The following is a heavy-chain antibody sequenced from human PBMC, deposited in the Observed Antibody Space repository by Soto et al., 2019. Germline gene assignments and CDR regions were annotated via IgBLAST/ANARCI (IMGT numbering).Heavy chain of an antibody. CDR1: GYTFTGYY. J-gene: IGHJ6*02. V-gene: IGHV1-2*04. CDR2: INPNSGGT. D-gene: IGHD6-19*01. Sequence: ASVKVSCKASGYTFTGYYMHWVRQAPGQGLEWMGWINPNSGGTNYAQKFQGWVTMTRDTSISTAYMELSRLRSDDTAVYYWARDRTALQWLKGYYYYYGMDVWGQGTTVTVSS. CDR3: ARDRTALQWLKGYYYYYGMDV.